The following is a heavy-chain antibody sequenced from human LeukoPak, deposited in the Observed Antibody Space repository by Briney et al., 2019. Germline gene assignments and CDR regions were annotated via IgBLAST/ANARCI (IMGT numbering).Heavy chain of an antibody. V-gene: IGHV1-69*10. CDR1: GGTFSSYA. CDR2: IIPILGIA. J-gene: IGHJ4*02. Sequence: ASVKVSCKASGGTFSSYAISWVRQAPGQGLEWMGGIIPILGIANYAQKFQGRVTITADKSTSTAYMELSSLRSEDTAVYYCGAETTDFWSGYPWTHGGQGTLVTVSS. D-gene: IGHD3-3*01. CDR3: GAETTDFWSGYPWTH.